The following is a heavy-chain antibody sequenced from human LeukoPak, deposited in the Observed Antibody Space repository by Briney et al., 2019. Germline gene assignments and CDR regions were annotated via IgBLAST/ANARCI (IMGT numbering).Heavy chain of an antibody. CDR1: GFTFSNYW. D-gene: IGHD5-12*01. CDR2: IKEDGSDK. J-gene: IGHJ4*02. Sequence: PGGSLRLSCAASGFTFSNYWMEWVRQAPGKGLEWVASIKEDGSDKYYVDSVKGRFSISRDNAKNSLYLQMNSLRTEDTAVYYCAKGGHFNFDYWGQGTLVTVSS. V-gene: IGHV3-7*01. CDR3: AKGGHFNFDY.